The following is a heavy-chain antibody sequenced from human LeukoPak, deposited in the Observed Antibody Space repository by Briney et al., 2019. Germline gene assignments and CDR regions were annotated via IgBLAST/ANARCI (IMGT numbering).Heavy chain of an antibody. J-gene: IGHJ4*02. CDR3: ASSRGSSWEYFDY. V-gene: IGHV3-23*01. D-gene: IGHD6-13*01. Sequence: GGSLRLSCAASGFTVSSYAMSWVRQAPGKGLEWVSAISGSGASTYYADSVKGRFTISRDNSKTTLYLQINSLRAEDTAVYYCASSRGSSWEYFDYWGQGTLVTVSS. CDR2: ISGSGAST. CDR1: GFTVSSYA.